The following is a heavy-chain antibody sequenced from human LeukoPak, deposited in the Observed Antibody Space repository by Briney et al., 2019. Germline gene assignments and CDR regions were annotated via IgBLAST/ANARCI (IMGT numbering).Heavy chain of an antibody. CDR1: GGSISSYY. V-gene: IGHV4-4*07. J-gene: IGHJ3*02. Sequence: SETLSLTCTVSGGSISSYYWSWIRQPAGKGLEWIGRIYTSGSTNYNPSLKSRVTMSVDTSKNQFSLKLSSVTAADTAVYYCARGEDIVVVPAASVRVAFDIWGQGTMVTVSS. D-gene: IGHD2-2*01. CDR3: ARGEDIVVVPAASVRVAFDI. CDR2: IYTSGST.